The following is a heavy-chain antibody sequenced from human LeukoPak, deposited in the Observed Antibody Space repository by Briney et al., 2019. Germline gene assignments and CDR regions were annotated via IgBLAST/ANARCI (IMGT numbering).Heavy chain of an antibody. V-gene: IGHV3-48*03. CDR3: ARDSYDSSGMAFDY. Sequence: GGSLRLSCAASGFTFSSYEMNWVRQAPGKGLEWVSYISSSGSTIYYADSVKGRFTISRDNAKNSLYLQMNSLRAEDTAVYWCARDSYDSSGMAFDYWGQGTLVSVSS. J-gene: IGHJ4*02. CDR2: ISSSGSTI. D-gene: IGHD3-22*01. CDR1: GFTFSSYE.